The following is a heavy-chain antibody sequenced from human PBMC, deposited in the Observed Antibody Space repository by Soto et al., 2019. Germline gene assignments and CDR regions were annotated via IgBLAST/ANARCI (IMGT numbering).Heavy chain of an antibody. CDR1: GFTLSNTG. J-gene: IGHJ4*02. CDR2: IPYDGSGE. CDR3: AKVLFELLWFGELPNWPFDY. D-gene: IGHD3-10*01. V-gene: IGHV3-30*18. Sequence: PGGSLRLSCVASGFTLSNTGMHWVRQAPGKGLEWVAMIPYDGSGEYYADSVRGRFTISRDNSENTLYLQMSSLRAEDTAVYYCAKVLFELLWFGELPNWPFDYWGQGTLVTVSS.